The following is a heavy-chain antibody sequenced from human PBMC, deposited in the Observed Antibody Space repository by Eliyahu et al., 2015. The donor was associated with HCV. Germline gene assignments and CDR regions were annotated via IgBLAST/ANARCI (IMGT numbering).Heavy chain of an antibody. J-gene: IGHJ6*02. V-gene: IGHV3-33*01. D-gene: IGHD3-22*01. Sequence: QVQLVESGXGVVQPGXSLXLSCAASGFPFSSYGMHWVRQAPGKGLEWVXVIWYDGSKKYYADSVKGRFTISRDNSKNTLYLQMNSLRAEDTAVYYCARGGIFITCMDVWGQGTTVTVSS. CDR1: GFPFSSYG. CDR3: ARGGIFITCMDV. CDR2: IWYDGSKK.